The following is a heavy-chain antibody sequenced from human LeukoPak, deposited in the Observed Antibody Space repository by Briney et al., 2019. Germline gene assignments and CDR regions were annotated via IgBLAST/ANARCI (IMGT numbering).Heavy chain of an antibody. J-gene: IGHJ4*02. D-gene: IGHD3-10*01. CDR2: IIPILGIE. Sequence: SVKVSCKASGGTFSSYAISWVQQAPGQGLEWMGRIIPILGIEQYEQKFQGRGTITAEKSTSTAYMELSSLRSEDTAVYYCCRSGSQRGYFNYWAQGTLVSVSS. CDR3: CRSGSQRGYFNY. V-gene: IGHV1-69*04. CDR1: GGTFSSYA.